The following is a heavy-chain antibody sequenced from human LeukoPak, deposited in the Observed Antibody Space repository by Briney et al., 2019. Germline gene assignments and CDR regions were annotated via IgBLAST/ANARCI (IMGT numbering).Heavy chain of an antibody. CDR3: ARGSVPYSSSWYHFDY. CDR2: IHYSGST. V-gene: IGHV4-59*01. D-gene: IGHD6-13*01. Sequence: SETLSLTCTVSGGSISSYYWSWIRRPAGKGLEWIGYIHYSGSTNYNPSLKSRVTISVDTSKNQFSLKLSSVTAADTAVYYCARGSVPYSSSWYHFDYWGQGTLVTVSS. CDR1: GGSISSYY. J-gene: IGHJ4*02.